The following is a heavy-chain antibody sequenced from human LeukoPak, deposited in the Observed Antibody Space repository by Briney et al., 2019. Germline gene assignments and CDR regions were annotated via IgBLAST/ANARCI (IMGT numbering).Heavy chain of an antibody. CDR1: GYTFTSYG. J-gene: IGHJ6*03. CDR3: ARGPYYYYYMDV. Sequence: ASVKVSCKASGYTFTSYGISWVRQAPGQGLEWMGWMNPNSGNTGYAQKFQGRVTITRNTSISTAYMELSSLRSDDTAVYYCARGPYYYYYMDVWGKGTTVTISS. V-gene: IGHV1-8*03. CDR2: MNPNSGNT.